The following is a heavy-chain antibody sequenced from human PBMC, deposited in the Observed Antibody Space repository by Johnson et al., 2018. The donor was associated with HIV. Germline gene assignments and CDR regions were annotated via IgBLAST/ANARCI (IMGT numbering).Heavy chain of an antibody. D-gene: IGHD2-15*01. V-gene: IGHV3-7*02. J-gene: IGHJ3*02. CDR2: INQDGRDR. CDR1: GFTFSDYY. CDR3: AKAIGGHDAFDM. Sequence: VQLVESGGGLVKPGGSLRLSCAASGFTFSDYYMSWIRQAPGKGLEWVANINQDGRDRYYVASVQGRFTISRDNAQNSLYLQMNGLRAEDTAVYYCAKAIGGHDAFDMWGRGTKVTVSS.